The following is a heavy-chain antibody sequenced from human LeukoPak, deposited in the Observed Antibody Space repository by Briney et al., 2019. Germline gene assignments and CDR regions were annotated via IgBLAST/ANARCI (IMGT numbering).Heavy chain of an antibody. CDR1: GFTFSSYA. CDR3: ARDLAKLIAAHSIPLGY. CDR2: ISYDGSNK. J-gene: IGHJ4*02. Sequence: GGSLRLSCAASGFTFSSYAMHWVRQAPGKGLEWVAVISYDGSNKCYADSVKGRFTISRDNSKNTLYLQMNSLRAEDTAVYYCARDLAKLIAAHSIPLGYWGQGTLVTVSS. D-gene: IGHD6-6*01. V-gene: IGHV3-30-3*01.